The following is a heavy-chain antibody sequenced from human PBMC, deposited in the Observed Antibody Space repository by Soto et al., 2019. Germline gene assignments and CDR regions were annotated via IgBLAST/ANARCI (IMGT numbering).Heavy chain of an antibody. CDR1: GGSISSGDYY. CDR2: IYYSGST. D-gene: IGHD3-22*01. CDR3: ARAPTYYYDSSGYTVFDY. J-gene: IGHJ4*02. V-gene: IGHV4-30-4*01. Sequence: SETLSLTCTVSGGSISSGDYYWSWIRQPPGKGLEWIGYIYYSGSTYYNPSLKSRVTISVDTSKNQFSLKLSSVTAADTAVYYCARAPTYYYDSSGYTVFDYWGQGTLVTVSS.